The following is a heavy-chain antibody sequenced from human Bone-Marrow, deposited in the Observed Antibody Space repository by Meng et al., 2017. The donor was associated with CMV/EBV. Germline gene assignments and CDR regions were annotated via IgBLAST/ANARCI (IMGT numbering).Heavy chain of an antibody. CDR2: IYYSGST. Sequence: SETLSLTCTVSGGSISSYYWSWIRQPPGKGLEWIGYIYYSGSTNYNPSLKSRVTISVDTSKNQFSLKLSSMTAADTAVYYCARGGYGDYEYDYWGQGTLVTVSS. V-gene: IGHV4-59*01. D-gene: IGHD4-17*01. CDR1: GGSISSYY. CDR3: ARGGYGDYEYDY. J-gene: IGHJ4*02.